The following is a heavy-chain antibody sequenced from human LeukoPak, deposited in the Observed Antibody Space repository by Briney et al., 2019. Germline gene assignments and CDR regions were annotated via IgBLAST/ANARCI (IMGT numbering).Heavy chain of an antibody. Sequence: GGSLRLSCAASGFTFSSYSMNWVRQAPGKGLEWVSSISSSSSYIYYADSVKGRFTISRDNAKNSLYLQMNSLRAEDTAVYYCARDQEYSSGEYYYYYYGMDVWGQGTTVTVSS. CDR1: GFTFSSYS. CDR3: ARDQEYSSGEYYYYYYGMDV. D-gene: IGHD6-19*01. J-gene: IGHJ6*02. V-gene: IGHV3-21*01. CDR2: ISSSSSYI.